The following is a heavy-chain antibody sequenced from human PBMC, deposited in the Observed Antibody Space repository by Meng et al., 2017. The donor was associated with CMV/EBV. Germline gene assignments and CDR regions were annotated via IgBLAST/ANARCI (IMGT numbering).Heavy chain of an antibody. Sequence: GGSLRLSCVASGFSFSTYGMNWIRQAPGKGLEWVSFIDHRSNYIGYADSVKGRFTISRDNAGNSLYLQMNSLRVDDTAVYHCARDLDGDYDFDLWGQGILVTVSS. J-gene: IGHJ4*02. D-gene: IGHD4-17*01. CDR3: ARDLDGDYDFDL. V-gene: IGHV3-21*05. CDR1: GFSFSTYG. CDR2: IDHRSNYI.